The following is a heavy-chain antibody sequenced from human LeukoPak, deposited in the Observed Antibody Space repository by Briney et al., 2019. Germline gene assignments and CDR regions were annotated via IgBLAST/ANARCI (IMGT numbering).Heavy chain of an antibody. CDR3: ARDQSYSSSSEIDY. Sequence: GGSLRISCAASGFTFSSYWMSWVRQAPGKGLEWVANIKQDGSEKYYVDSVKGRFTISRDNAKNSLYLQMNSLRAEDTAVYYCARDQSYSSSSEIDYWGQGTLVTVSS. CDR2: IKQDGSEK. D-gene: IGHD6-6*01. J-gene: IGHJ4*02. CDR1: GFTFSSYW. V-gene: IGHV3-7*03.